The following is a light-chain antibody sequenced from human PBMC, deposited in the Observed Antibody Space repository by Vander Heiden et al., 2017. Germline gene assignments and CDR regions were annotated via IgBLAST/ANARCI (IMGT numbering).Light chain of an antibody. CDR3: AAWDDSLSVVI. V-gene: IGLV1-47*01. J-gene: IGLJ2*01. CDR2: RND. Sequence: QSVLTQSPSASGTPGQTATIPCSGSRSNIGSTYVYWYQQLPGPAPRLLIYRNDQRPSGVPDRFSGSKSGTAASLAISGLRSEDEADYYCAAWDDSLSVVIFGGGTKVTVL. CDR1: RSNIGSTY.